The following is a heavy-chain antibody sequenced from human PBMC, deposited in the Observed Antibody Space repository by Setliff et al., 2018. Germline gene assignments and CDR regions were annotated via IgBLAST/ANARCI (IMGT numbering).Heavy chain of an antibody. D-gene: IGHD3-3*01. Sequence: PGGSLRLSCAASGFTFSSYTMNWVRQAPGQGLEWVSSIDSSSTWIYYADSVKGRFTISRDNAKNSLYLQMNSLRAEDTATYYCARARTTNYDFWSGLNAFDIWGQGTMVTVSS. CDR2: IDSSSTWI. CDR1: GFTFSSYT. J-gene: IGHJ3*02. CDR3: ARARTTNYDFWSGLNAFDI. V-gene: IGHV3-21*01.